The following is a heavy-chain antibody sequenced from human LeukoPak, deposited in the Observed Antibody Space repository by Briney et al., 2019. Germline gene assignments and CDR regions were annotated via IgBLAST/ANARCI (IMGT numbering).Heavy chain of an antibody. CDR1: GGSISSSSYN. J-gene: IGHJ4*02. D-gene: IGHD3-16*01. CDR3: ARLGEVRFLDY. Sequence: SETLSLTCTVSGGSISSSSYNWGWIRQPPGKGLEWIGSIYYSGSTYYNPSLKSRVTISVDTSKNQFSLKLSSVTAADTAVYYCARLGEVRFLDYWGQGTLVTVSS. CDR2: IYYSGST. V-gene: IGHV4-39*01.